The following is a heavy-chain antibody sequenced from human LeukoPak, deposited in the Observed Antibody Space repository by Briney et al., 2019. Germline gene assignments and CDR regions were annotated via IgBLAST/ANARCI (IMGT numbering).Heavy chain of an antibody. J-gene: IGHJ6*04. D-gene: IGHD3-10*02. CDR2: ISSSGSTI. V-gene: IGHV3-48*03. CDR1: GFTFSSYD. Sequence: GGSLRLSCAASGFTFSSYDMTWVRQAPGKGLEWVSYISSSGSTIYYADSVKGRFTTSRDNAKNSLYLQMNSLRAEDTAVYYCAELGITMIGGVWGKGTTVTISS. CDR3: AELGITMIGGV.